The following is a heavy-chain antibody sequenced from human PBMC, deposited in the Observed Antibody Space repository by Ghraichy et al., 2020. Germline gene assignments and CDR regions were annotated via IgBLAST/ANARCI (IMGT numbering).Heavy chain of an antibody. CDR2: ISGSGGRT. V-gene: IGHV3-23*01. Sequence: GESLNISCAASGFTFSSYAINWVRQAPGKGLEWVSTISGSGGRTDYADSVKGRFTVSRDNSKNTLYLQMNSLRAEDTAIYYCAKDQVAAAPGRPDYWGQGTLVTVSS. J-gene: IGHJ4*02. CDR1: GFTFSSYA. D-gene: IGHD6-13*01. CDR3: AKDQVAAAPGRPDY.